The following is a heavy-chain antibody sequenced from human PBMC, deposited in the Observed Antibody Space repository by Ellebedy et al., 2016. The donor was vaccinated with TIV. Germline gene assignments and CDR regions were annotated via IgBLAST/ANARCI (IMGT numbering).Heavy chain of an antibody. CDR2: MSSTGRT. Sequence: SETLSLTCTVSGGSISSGGYYWNWIRQHPEKGLEWIAYMSSTGRTNHNPSLQSRVTVSVDTSKSQFSLQLSSVTAADTAVYYCARGGRKIAAAGTIGVYFDYWGQGTLVTVSS. D-gene: IGHD6-13*01. V-gene: IGHV4-31*03. CDR3: ARGGRKIAAAGTIGVYFDY. CDR1: GGSISSGGYY. J-gene: IGHJ4*02.